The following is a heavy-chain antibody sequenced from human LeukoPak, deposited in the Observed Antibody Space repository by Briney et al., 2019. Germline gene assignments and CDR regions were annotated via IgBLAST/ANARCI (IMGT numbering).Heavy chain of an antibody. J-gene: IGHJ4*02. V-gene: IGHV3-23*01. CDR2: ISGSGGST. CDR1: GFTFSSYA. D-gene: IGHD2/OR15-2a*01. Sequence: GGSLRLSCAASGFTFSSYAMSWVRQAPGRGLEWVSAISGSGGSTYYADSVKGRFTISRDNSKNTLYLQMNSLRAEDTAVYYCARVDYFQYYFDYWGQGTLVTVSS. CDR3: ARVDYFQYYFDY.